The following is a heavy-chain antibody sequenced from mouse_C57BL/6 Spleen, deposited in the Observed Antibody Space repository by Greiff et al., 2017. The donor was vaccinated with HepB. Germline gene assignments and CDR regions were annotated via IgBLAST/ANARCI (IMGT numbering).Heavy chain of an antibody. J-gene: IGHJ3*01. V-gene: IGHV3-6*01. CDR2: ISYDGSN. Sequence: EVQLQESGPGLVKPSQSLSLTCSVTGYSITSGYYWNWIRQFPGNKLEWMGYISYDGSNKYNPSLNIRISIICDTSKNQFFLKLNSVTTEDTATYYCARSSHYYGSAWLAYSGQGSLVTVSA. D-gene: IGHD1-1*01. CDR3: ARSSHYYGSAWLAY. CDR1: GYSITSGYY.